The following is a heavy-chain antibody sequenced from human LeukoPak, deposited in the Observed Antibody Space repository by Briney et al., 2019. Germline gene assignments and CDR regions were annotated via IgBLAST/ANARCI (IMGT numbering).Heavy chain of an antibody. CDR3: AKDPNYYDSSGYFDY. J-gene: IGHJ4*02. CDR1: GFTFDDYA. Sequence: GGSLRLSCAASGFTFDDYAMHWVRQAPGKGLEWVSGISWNSGSIGYADSVKGRFTISRDNAKNSLYLQMNSLRAEDTALYYCAKDPNYYDSSGYFDYWGQGTLVTVSS. D-gene: IGHD3-22*01. V-gene: IGHV3-9*01. CDR2: ISWNSGSI.